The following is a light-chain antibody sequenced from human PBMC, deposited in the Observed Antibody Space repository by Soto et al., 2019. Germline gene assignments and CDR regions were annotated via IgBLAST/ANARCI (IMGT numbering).Light chain of an antibody. CDR1: HSVSSSF. CDR2: ATS. CDR3: QQYDGSLYT. V-gene: IGKV3-20*01. J-gene: IGKJ2*01. Sequence: EIVLTQSPGTLSSSPGEGATLSCRASHSVSSSFLAWYQQTPGQAPRLLIYATSSRATGVPDRFSGSGSGTDFTVTISRLEPEDFAVYYCQQYDGSLYTFGQGTKLEIK.